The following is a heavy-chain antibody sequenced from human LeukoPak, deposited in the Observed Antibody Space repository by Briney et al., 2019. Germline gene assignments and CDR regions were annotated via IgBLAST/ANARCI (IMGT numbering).Heavy chain of an antibody. CDR3: AKDLGIVATEGAFDI. CDR2: ISYDGSNK. Sequence: PGGSLRLSCAASGFTFSSYAMHWVRQAPGKGLEWVAVISYDGSNKYYADSVKGRFTISRDNSKNTLYLQMNSLRAEDTAVYYCAKDLGIVATEGAFDIWGQGTMVTVSS. D-gene: IGHD5-12*01. V-gene: IGHV3-30-3*01. CDR1: GFTFSSYA. J-gene: IGHJ3*02.